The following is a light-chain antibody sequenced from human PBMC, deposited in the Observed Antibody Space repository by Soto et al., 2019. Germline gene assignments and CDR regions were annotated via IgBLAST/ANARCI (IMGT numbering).Light chain of an antibody. CDR2: EVS. CDR3: SSYTSSSTLV. CDR1: SSDVGGYNY. V-gene: IGLV2-14*01. J-gene: IGLJ1*01. Sequence: QSALTQPASVSGSPGQSITISCSETSSDVGGYNYVSWYQQHPGKAPKLMIYEVSNRPSGVSNRFSGSKSGNTASLTISGLEAEDEAHYCSSYTSSSTLVFGTGTKLTVL.